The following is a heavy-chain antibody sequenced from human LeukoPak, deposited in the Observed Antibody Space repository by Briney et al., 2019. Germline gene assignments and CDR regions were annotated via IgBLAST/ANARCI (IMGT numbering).Heavy chain of an antibody. J-gene: IGHJ4*02. Sequence: SQTLSLTCAVYGGSFSGYYWSWIRQPPGKGLEWIGEINHSGSTNYNPSLKSRVTISVDTSKNQFSLKLSSVTAADTAVYYCATLGYSYGTDYWGQGTLVTVSS. CDR2: INHSGST. CDR1: GGSFSGYY. V-gene: IGHV4-34*01. CDR3: ATLGYSYGTDY. D-gene: IGHD5-18*01.